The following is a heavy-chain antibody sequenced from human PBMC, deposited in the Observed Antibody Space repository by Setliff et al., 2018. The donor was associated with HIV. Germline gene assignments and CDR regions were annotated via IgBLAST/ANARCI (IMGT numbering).Heavy chain of an antibody. J-gene: IGHJ5*02. CDR1: GYTFTSYG. CDR2: ISAYNGNT. V-gene: IGHV1-18*01. CDR3: ARLSRDGYNGGGWFDP. D-gene: IGHD2-21*01. Sequence: ASVKVSCKTSGYTFTSYGISWVRQAPGQGLEWMGWISAYNGNTNYAQKLQGRVTMTTDTSTSTAYMELRSLRSDDTAVYYCARLSRDGYNGGGWFDPWGQGTLVTVSS.